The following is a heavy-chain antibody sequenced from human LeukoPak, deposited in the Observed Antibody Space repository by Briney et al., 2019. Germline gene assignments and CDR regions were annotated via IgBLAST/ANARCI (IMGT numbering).Heavy chain of an antibody. V-gene: IGHV3-53*01. J-gene: IGHJ3*02. D-gene: IGHD3-10*01. Sequence: ETLSLTCTVSGGSISSYYWSWIRQPPGKGLEWVSFIYSDNTHYSDSVKGRFTISRDNAKNSLYLQMNSLRAEDTAVYYCARVGITMVRGVDSHAFDIWGQGTMVTVSS. CDR1: GGSISSYY. CDR2: IYSDNT. CDR3: ARVGITMVRGVDSHAFDI.